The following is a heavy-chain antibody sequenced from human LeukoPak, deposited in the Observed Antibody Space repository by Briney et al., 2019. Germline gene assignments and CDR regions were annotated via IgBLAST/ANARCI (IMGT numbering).Heavy chain of an antibody. D-gene: IGHD3-10*01. Sequence: SVKVSCKASGGTFSSYAISWVRQAPGQGLEWMGGIIPIFGTANYAQKFQGRVTITADKPTSTAYMELSSLRSEDTAVYYCARDLSGVALGYWGQGTLVTVSS. J-gene: IGHJ4*02. CDR3: ARDLSGVALGY. V-gene: IGHV1-69*06. CDR1: GGTFSSYA. CDR2: IIPIFGTA.